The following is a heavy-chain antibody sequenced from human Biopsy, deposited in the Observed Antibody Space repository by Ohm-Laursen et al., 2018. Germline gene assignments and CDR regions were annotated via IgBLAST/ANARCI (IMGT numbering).Heavy chain of an antibody. CDR2: INQAGTT. V-gene: IGHV4-34*08. Sequence: TLSLTCAVFGKTFSDYQWSWIRQPPGTGLEWIGQINQAGTTNYNPSLKSRVSISADSSKYEFPLRLTSVTAADTAVFLCGNEVHGRDYWGLGAQVTVSS. J-gene: IGHJ4*02. CDR1: GKTFSDYQ. CDR3: GNEVHGRDY. D-gene: IGHD2-15*01.